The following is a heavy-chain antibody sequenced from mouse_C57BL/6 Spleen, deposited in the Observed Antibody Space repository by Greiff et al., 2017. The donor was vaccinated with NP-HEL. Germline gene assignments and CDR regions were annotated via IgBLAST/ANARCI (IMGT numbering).Heavy chain of an antibody. CDR2: IDPSDSYT. Sequence: QVQLQQPGAELVMPGASVKLSCKASGYTFTSYWMHWVKQRPGQGLEWIGEIDPSDSYTNYNQKFKGKSTLTVDKSSSTAYMQLSSLTSEDSGVYYCASSVPAGFAYWGQGTLVTVSA. J-gene: IGHJ3*01. CDR3: ASSVPAGFAY. V-gene: IGHV1-69*01. D-gene: IGHD5-1*01. CDR1: GYTFTSYW.